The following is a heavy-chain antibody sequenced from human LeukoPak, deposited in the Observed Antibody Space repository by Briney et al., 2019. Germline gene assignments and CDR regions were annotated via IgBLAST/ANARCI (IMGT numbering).Heavy chain of an antibody. J-gene: IGHJ4*02. V-gene: IGHV4-39*07. CDR3: ARDRDYGGNPRYFDY. CDR1: GGSISSSSYY. CDR2: IYYSGST. Sequence: SETLSLTCTVSGGSISSSSYYWGWIRQPPGKGLEWIGSIYYSGSTYYNPSLKSRVTISVDTSKNQFSLKLSSVTAADTAVYYCARDRDYGGNPRYFDYWGQGTLVTVSS. D-gene: IGHD4-23*01.